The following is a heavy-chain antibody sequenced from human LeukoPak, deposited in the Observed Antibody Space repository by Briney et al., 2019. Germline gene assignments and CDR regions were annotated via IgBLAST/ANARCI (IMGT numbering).Heavy chain of an antibody. CDR2: IYSGGST. D-gene: IGHD6-13*01. J-gene: IGHJ6*03. CDR3: ARARITAAPNGVDYYYYMDV. V-gene: IGHV3-66*02. Sequence: PGGSLRPSCTASGFTVSGNSMSWVRQAPGKGLEWVSVIYSGGSTYYADSVKGRCTVSRDNSKSTLYIQMNGLRTDDTAVYYCARARITAAPNGVDYYYYMDVWGKGTTVTVSS. CDR1: GFTVSGNS.